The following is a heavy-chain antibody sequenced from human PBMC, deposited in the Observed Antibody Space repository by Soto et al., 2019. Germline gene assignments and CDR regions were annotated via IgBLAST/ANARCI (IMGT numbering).Heavy chain of an antibody. V-gene: IGHV3-33*01. D-gene: IGHD1-26*01. J-gene: IGHJ3*02. CDR1: GFAFSSKG. CDR2: IWYDGSNQ. CDR3: ARWMLVGPTIDAFDI. Sequence: QVQLVESGGGVVQPGRSLRLSCAASGFAFSSKGMHWVRQAPGKGLEWVAIIWYDGSNQYYADSVEGRFTVSRDNSKNTLYLQRNSLRGEDTAVYFCARWMLVGPTIDAFDIWGQGTMVIVSS.